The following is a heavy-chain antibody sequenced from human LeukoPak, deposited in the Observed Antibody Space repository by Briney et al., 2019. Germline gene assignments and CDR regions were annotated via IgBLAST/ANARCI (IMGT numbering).Heavy chain of an antibody. CDR2: TFYRSKWYN. CDR1: GDSVSSNSAG. Sequence: SQTLSLTCAISGDSVSSNSAGWNWIRQSPSRGLEWLGRTFYRSKWYNDYAVSVKSRITINPDTSKNQFSRQLNSVTPEDTAVYYCGRVGSGDRRYFDSWGQGTLVTVSS. CDR3: GRVGSGDRRYFDS. V-gene: IGHV6-1*01. D-gene: IGHD7-27*01. J-gene: IGHJ4*02.